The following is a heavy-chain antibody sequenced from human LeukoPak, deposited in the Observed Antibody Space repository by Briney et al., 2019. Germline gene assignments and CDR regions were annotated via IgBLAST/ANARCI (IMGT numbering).Heavy chain of an antibody. CDR1: GFTFSSYW. CDR3: ARVGVEQQLEEYYFDY. V-gene: IGHV3-7*03. CDR2: IKQDGSEK. Sequence: GGSLRLSCAASGFTFSSYWMSWVRQAPGKGLEWVANIKQDGSEKYYVDSVKGRFTISRGNAKNSLYLQMNSLRAEDTAVYYCARVGVEQQLEEYYFDYWGQGTLVTVSS. J-gene: IGHJ4*02. D-gene: IGHD6-13*01.